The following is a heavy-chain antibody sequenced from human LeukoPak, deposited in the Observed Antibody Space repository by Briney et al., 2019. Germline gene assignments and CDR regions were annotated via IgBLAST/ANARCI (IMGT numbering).Heavy chain of an antibody. CDR1: GGSFSGYY. J-gene: IGHJ4*02. CDR2: INHSGST. CDR3: ARTSGSYSYFDY. Sequence: SETLSLTCAVYGGSFSGYYWSWIRQPPGKGLEWIGEINHSGSTNYNPSLQSRVTISVDTSKNQFSLKLSSVTAADTAVYYCARTSGSYSYFDYWGQGTLVTVSS. V-gene: IGHV4-34*01. D-gene: IGHD1-26*01.